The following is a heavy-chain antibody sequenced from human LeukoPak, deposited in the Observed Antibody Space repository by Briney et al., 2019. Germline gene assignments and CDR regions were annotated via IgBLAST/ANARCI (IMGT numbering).Heavy chain of an antibody. J-gene: IGHJ4*02. Sequence: VASVKVSCKASGYTFTSYDINWVRQAPGQGLEWMGQINPNSGGTNYAQKFQGRVTMTRDTSISTAYMELSRLRSDDTAVYYCARGTGYSSSWYNYWGQGTLVTVSS. CDR3: ARGTGYSSSWYNY. D-gene: IGHD6-13*01. CDR2: INPNSGGT. CDR1: GYTFTSYD. V-gene: IGHV1-2*06.